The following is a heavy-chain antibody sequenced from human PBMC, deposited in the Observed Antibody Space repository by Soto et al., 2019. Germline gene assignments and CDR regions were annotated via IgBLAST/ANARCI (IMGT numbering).Heavy chain of an antibody. J-gene: IGHJ4*02. CDR2: INVGNGNT. D-gene: IGHD3-10*01. Sequence: QVQLVQSGAEEKKPGASVKVSCKASGYTFSSYVIYWVRQAPGQRLEWMGWINVGNGNTKHSENLQGRVTITRDTSASVAYMELSSLTSEDTAVYYCARDRPDNSGSGSFPYYWGQGTLVIVSS. V-gene: IGHV1-3*05. CDR3: ARDRPDNSGSGSFPYY. CDR1: GYTFSSYV.